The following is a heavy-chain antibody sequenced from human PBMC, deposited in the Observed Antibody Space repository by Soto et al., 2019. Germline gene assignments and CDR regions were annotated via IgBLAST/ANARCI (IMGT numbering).Heavy chain of an antibody. CDR3: ARLKQYYDFWSGYYVPSAPDY. Sequence: SETLSLTCTVSGGSISSYYWSWIRQPPGKGLEWIGYIYYSGSTNYNPSLKSRVTISVDTSKNQFSLKLSSVTAADTAVYYCARLKQYYDFWSGYYVPSAPDYWGQGTLVTVSS. D-gene: IGHD3-3*01. J-gene: IGHJ4*02. CDR1: GGSISSYY. CDR2: IYYSGST. V-gene: IGHV4-59*08.